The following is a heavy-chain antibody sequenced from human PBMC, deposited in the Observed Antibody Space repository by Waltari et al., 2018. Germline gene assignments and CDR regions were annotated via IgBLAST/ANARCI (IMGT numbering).Heavy chain of an antibody. J-gene: IGHJ5*02. CDR3: ARGRNDLSAFFDP. CDR1: GYRFTGYY. CDR2: IIPERGVT. Sequence: QVQLVQSGAEVTKPGASVKVSCKASGYRFTGYYLHWLRQAPGQGLEWMGRIIPERGVTKDAQNVQGRGTMTRDTSTNTAYMELNSLTSDDTAVYYCARGRNDLSAFFDPWGQGTLVAVSS. D-gene: IGHD2-21*02. V-gene: IGHV1-2*06.